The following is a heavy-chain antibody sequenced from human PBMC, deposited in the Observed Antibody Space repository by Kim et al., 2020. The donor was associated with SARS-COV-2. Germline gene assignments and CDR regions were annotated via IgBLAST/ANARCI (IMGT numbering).Heavy chain of an antibody. J-gene: IGHJ5*02. V-gene: IGHV1-46*01. Sequence: ASVKVSCKASGYTFTSYYMHWVRQAPGQGLEWMGIINPSGGSTSYAQKFQGRVTMTRDTSTSTVYMELSSLRSEDTAVYYCARDGLTGTSVGGWFDPWGQGTLVTVSS. D-gene: IGHD1-20*01. CDR2: INPSGGST. CDR3: ARDGLTGTSVGGWFDP. CDR1: GYTFTSYY.